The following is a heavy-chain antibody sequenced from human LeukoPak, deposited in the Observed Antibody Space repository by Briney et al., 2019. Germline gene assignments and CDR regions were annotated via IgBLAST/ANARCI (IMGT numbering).Heavy chain of an antibody. D-gene: IGHD3-9*01. J-gene: IGHJ4*02. CDR1: GFTSSSYS. Sequence: PGGSLRLSCAASGFTSSSYSMNWVRQAPGKGLEWVSYISSSSSTIYYADSVKGRFTISRDNAKNSLYLQMNSLRAEDTAVYYCAKGAGFDWLFLDYWGQGTLVTVSS. CDR3: AKGAGFDWLFLDY. V-gene: IGHV3-48*04. CDR2: ISSSSSTI.